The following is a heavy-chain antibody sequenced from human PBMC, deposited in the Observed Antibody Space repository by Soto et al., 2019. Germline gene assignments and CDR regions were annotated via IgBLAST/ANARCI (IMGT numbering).Heavy chain of an antibody. J-gene: IGHJ4*02. V-gene: IGHV1-24*01. CDR1: GYTFSELS. D-gene: IGHD6-19*01. CDR3: ATVGIAEGGSARFNH. Sequence: ASVKVSCKVSGYTFSELSMHWVRQAPGQGLEWMGGFDPDDGETIYAPKFQGRVTMTEDTSIDTAYMELSRLRSEDTAVYYCATVGIAEGGSARFNHWGQGTLVTVSS. CDR2: FDPDDGET.